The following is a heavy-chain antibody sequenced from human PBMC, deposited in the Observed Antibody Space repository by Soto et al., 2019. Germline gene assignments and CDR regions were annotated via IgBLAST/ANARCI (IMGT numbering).Heavy chain of an antibody. V-gene: IGHV4-30-2*01. CDR2: IYHSGST. J-gene: IGHJ5*02. Sequence: QLQLQESGSGLVKPSQTLSLTCAVSGGSISSGGYSWSWIRQPPGKGLEWIGYIYHSGSTYYNPSIKSRVTISVDRSKNQFSLKLSSVTAADTAVYYCARVSSSSWYWFDPWGQGTLVTVSS. CDR1: GGSISSGGYS. CDR3: ARVSSSSWYWFDP. D-gene: IGHD6-13*01.